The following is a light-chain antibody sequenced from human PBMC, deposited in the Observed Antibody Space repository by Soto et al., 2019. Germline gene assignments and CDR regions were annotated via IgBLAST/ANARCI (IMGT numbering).Light chain of an antibody. J-gene: IGKJ1*01. CDR3: QQYNNRSTWT. CDR2: GAS. V-gene: IGKV3-15*01. Sequence: VFTQSPATLSSSPVDTATLSCSFRQSVSCNLAWYQQKPGQAPRLLIYGASTRATGIPARFSGSGSGTEFTLTISSLQAEDFAVYYCQQYNNRSTWTFGQGTKVDIK. CDR1: QSVSCN.